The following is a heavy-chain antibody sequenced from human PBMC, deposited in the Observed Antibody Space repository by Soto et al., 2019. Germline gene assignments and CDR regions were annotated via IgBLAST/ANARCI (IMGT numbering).Heavy chain of an antibody. Sequence: ASVKVYCKASGGTFSSYTISWVRQAPGQGLEWMGRIIPILGIANYAQKFQGRVTITADKSTSTAYMELSSLRSEDTAVYYCARSIGVAGTNNWFEPWGQGTLVTVSS. CDR3: ARSIGVAGTNNWFEP. CDR1: GGTFSSYT. V-gene: IGHV1-69*02. CDR2: IIPILGIA. D-gene: IGHD6-19*01. J-gene: IGHJ5*02.